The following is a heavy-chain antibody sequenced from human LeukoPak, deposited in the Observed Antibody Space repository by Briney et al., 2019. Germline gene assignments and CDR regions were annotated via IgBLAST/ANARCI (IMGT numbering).Heavy chain of an antibody. CDR2: IKSDGST. V-gene: IGHV3-74*01. D-gene: IGHD3-9*01. CDR1: GFTFSSYW. CDR3: ARRGSIFEDSEWRTAFDI. J-gene: IGHJ3*02. Sequence: GGSLRLSCAASGFTFSSYWMHWVRQTPGKGLMWVSRIKSDGSTIYADSVKGRFTISRDNAKNMVYLQMNSLRAEDTAMYYCARRGSIFEDSEWRTAFDIWGQGTMVIVSS.